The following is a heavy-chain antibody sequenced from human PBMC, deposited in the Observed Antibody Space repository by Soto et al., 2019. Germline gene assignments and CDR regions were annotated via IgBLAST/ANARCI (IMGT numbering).Heavy chain of an antibody. CDR2: ISYSGTA. J-gene: IGHJ4*01. Sequence: QVQLQESGPGLVKTSETLSLACTVSGGSVSSGPYHWNWVRQPPGKGLEWIGHISYSGTANYNPSLRGRVTMATDTSMNQFSLRLTSVTAADTAVYYCMRSHGAYWGHGALVTV. V-gene: IGHV4-61*01. D-gene: IGHD2-8*01. CDR1: GGSVSSGPYH. CDR3: MRSHGAY.